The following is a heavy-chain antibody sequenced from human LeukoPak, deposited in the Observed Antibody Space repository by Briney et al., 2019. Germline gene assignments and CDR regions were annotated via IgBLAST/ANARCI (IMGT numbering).Heavy chain of an antibody. CDR1: GGSISSSSYY. CDR2: IYYSGST. J-gene: IGHJ4*02. V-gene: IGHV4-39*07. Sequence: SETLSLTCTVSGGSISSSSYYWGWIRQPPGKGLEWIGSIYYSGSTYYNPSLKSRVTISVDTSKNQFSLKLSSVTAADTAVYYCARDLVVVVVAALFDYWGQGTLVTVSS. CDR3: ARDLVVVVVAALFDY. D-gene: IGHD2-15*01.